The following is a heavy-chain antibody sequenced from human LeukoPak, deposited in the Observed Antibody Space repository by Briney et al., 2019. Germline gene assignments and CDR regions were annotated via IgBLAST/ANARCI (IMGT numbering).Heavy chain of an antibody. V-gene: IGHV4-38-2*02. J-gene: IGHJ6*03. D-gene: IGHD3-3*01. CDR3: ARVIMSSLYYYYMDV. CDR2: IYHSGST. CDR1: GYSISSGYY. Sequence: PSGTLSLTCTVSGYSISSGYYWGWIRQPPGKGLEWIGSIYHSGSTYYNPSLKSRVTISVDTSKNQFSLKLSSVTAADTAVYYCARVIMSSLYYYYMDVWGKGTTVTVSS.